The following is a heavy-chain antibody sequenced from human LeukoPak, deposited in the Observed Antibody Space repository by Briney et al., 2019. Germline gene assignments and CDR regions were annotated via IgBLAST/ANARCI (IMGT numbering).Heavy chain of an antibody. CDR2: IYYSGST. Sequence: SETLSLTCTVSGGSISSSSYYWSWIRQHPGKGLEWIGYIYYSGSTYYSPSLKSRVTISVDTSKNQFSLKLSSVTAADTAVYYCASESTYRYNYWGQGTLVTVSS. CDR3: ASESTYRYNY. J-gene: IGHJ4*02. CDR1: GGSISSSSYY. D-gene: IGHD5-18*01. V-gene: IGHV4-31*03.